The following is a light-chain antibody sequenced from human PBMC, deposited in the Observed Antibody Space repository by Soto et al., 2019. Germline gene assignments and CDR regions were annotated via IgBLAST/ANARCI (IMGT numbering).Light chain of an antibody. CDR3: SSYTSSSTLLYV. Sequence: QSALTQPPSASGSPGQSVTISCTGTSTDVGEYNYVSWYQHHPGKAPKLLIYEVFRRPSGVSNRFSGSKSGNTASLTISGLQAEDEADYYCSSYTSSSTLLYVFGTGTKLTVL. V-gene: IGLV2-14*01. CDR1: STDVGEYNY. J-gene: IGLJ1*01. CDR2: EVF.